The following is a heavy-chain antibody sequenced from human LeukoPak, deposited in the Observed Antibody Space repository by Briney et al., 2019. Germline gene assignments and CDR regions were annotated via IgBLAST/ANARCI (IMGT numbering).Heavy chain of an antibody. CDR3: ARDSGNLRTIDAFDM. Sequence: NPSETLSLTCTVSGASISSHYWSWIRQPPGKGLEWIGYIYSSGNTNYSPSLKSRVSISVDTSKNQFSLTAADTAVYYCARDSGNLRTIDAFDMWGQGTMVTVSS. J-gene: IGHJ3*02. V-gene: IGHV4-59*11. CDR2: IYSSGNT. CDR1: GASISSHY. D-gene: IGHD4/OR15-4a*01.